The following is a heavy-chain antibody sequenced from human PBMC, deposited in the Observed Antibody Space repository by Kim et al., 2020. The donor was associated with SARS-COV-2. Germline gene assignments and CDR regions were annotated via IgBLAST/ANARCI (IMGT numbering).Heavy chain of an antibody. D-gene: IGHD3-16*01. V-gene: IGHV1-24*01. CDR3: ATVTPQLTYASPFGGVIRWIAP. CDR1: GYTLTELS. CDR2: FDPEDGET. J-gene: IGHJ5*02. Sequence: ASVKVSCKVSGYTLTELSMHWVRQAPGKGLEWMGGFDPEDGETIYAQKFQGRVTMTEDTSTDTAYMELSSLRSEDTAVYYCATVTPQLTYASPFGGVIRWIAPWGQGTLVTVSS.